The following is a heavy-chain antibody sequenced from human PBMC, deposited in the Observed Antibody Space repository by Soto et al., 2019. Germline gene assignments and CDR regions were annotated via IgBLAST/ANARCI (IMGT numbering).Heavy chain of an antibody. V-gene: IGHV1-69*13. CDR3: AVAYGSPGAVDY. J-gene: IGHJ4*02. Sequence: ASVKVSCKASGGTFSSYAISWVRQAPGQGLEWMGGIIPIFGTANYAQKFQGRVTITADESTSTAYMELSSLRSEDTAVYDCAVAYGSPGAVDYWGQGTLVTVSS. D-gene: IGHD3-10*01. CDR1: GGTFSSYA. CDR2: IIPIFGTA.